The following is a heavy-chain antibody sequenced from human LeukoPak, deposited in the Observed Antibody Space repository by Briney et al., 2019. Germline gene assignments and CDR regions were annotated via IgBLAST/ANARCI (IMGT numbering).Heavy chain of an antibody. CDR1: GFTFSSYG. CDR2: ISYDGSNK. J-gene: IGHJ4*02. CDR3: ARNMLRGAAPIDY. V-gene: IGHV3-30*03. Sequence: GGSLRLSCAPSGFTFSSYGMHWVRQAPGKGLEWVAVISYDGSNKYYADSVKGRFTISRDNSKNTLYLQMNSLRAEDTAVYYCARNMLRGAAPIDYWGRGTLVTVSS. D-gene: IGHD3-10*01.